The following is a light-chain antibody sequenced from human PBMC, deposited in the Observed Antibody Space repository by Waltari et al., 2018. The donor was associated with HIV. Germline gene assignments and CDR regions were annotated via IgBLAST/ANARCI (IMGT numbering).Light chain of an antibody. Sequence: SYVLTQPPSVSVAPGKTARITCGGTNIGSKSVHGYQQKPGQAPVLVIYYDSDRPSGIPERFSGSNSGNTATLTISRVEAGDEADYYCQVWDSSSDHGVFGGGTKLTVL. CDR3: QVWDSSSDHGV. CDR2: YDS. J-gene: IGLJ3*02. CDR1: NIGSKS. V-gene: IGLV3-21*04.